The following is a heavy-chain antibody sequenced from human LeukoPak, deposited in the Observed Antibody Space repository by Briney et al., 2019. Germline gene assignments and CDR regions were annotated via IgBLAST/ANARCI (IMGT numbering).Heavy chain of an antibody. D-gene: IGHD3-22*01. Sequence: GGSLRLSCAASGFTVGSNYMSWVRQAPGKGLEWVSSISSSSSYIYYADSVKGRFTISRDNAKNSLYLQMNSLRAEDTAVYYCARDSSSDFDYWGQGTLVTVSS. J-gene: IGHJ4*02. CDR1: GFTVGSNY. V-gene: IGHV3-21*01. CDR3: ARDSSSDFDY. CDR2: ISSSSSYI.